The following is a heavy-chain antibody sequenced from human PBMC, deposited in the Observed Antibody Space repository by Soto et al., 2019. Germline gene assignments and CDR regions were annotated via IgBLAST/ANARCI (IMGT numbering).Heavy chain of an antibody. CDR1: GFTVSSNY. V-gene: IGHV3-66*01. J-gene: IGHJ6*02. Sequence: GGSLRLSCAASGFTVSSNYMSWVRQAPGKGLEWVSVIYSGGSTYYADSVKGRFTISRDNSKNTLYLQMNSLGAEDTAVYYCARDPATLFIDPPYYYGMDVWGQGTTVTVSS. D-gene: IGHD2-15*01. CDR2: IYSGGST. CDR3: ARDPATLFIDPPYYYGMDV.